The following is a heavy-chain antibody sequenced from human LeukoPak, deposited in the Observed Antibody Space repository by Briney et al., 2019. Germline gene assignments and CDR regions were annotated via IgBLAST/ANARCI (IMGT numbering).Heavy chain of an antibody. CDR1: GFTFSSHW. CDR2: IKEDGTEK. Sequence: GGSLRLSCAASGFTFSSHWMSWLRQAPGKGLEWVGSIKEDGTEKYYVDSVKGRFTSSRDNAKNSLYLQMNSLRAEDTAVYYCAKDFGQYCSGGSCYNWFDPWGQGTLVTVSS. D-gene: IGHD2-15*01. J-gene: IGHJ5*02. V-gene: IGHV3-7*01. CDR3: AKDFGQYCSGGSCYNWFDP.